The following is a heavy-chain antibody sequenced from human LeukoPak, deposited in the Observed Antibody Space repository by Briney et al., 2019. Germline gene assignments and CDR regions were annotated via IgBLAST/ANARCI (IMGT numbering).Heavy chain of an antibody. V-gene: IGHV3-30-3*01. CDR3: ARERYSYGYY. D-gene: IGHD5-18*01. CDR2: ISYDGSNK. J-gene: IGHJ4*02. CDR1: GFTFSSYA. Sequence: GGSLRLSCAASGFTFSSYAMHWVRQAPGRGLEWVAVISYDGSNKYYADSVKGRFTISRDNSKNTLYLQMNSLRAEDTAVYYCARERYSYGYYWGQGTLVTVSS.